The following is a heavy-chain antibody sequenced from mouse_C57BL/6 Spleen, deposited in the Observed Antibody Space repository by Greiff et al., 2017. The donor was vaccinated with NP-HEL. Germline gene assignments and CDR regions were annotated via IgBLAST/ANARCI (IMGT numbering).Heavy chain of an antibody. Sequence: EVKLVESGGDLVKPGGSLKLSCAASGFTFSSYGMSWVRQTPDKRLEWVATISSGGSYTYYPDSVKGRFTISRDNAKNTLYLQMSSLKSEDTAMYYCASVYYDYDWFAYWGQGTLVTVSA. V-gene: IGHV5-6*02. D-gene: IGHD2-4*01. J-gene: IGHJ3*01. CDR2: ISSGGSYT. CDR1: GFTFSSYG. CDR3: ASVYYDYDWFAY.